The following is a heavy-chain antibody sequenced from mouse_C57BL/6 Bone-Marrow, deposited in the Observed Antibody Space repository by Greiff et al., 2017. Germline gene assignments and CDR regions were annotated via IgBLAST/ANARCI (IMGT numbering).Heavy chain of an antibody. CDR1: GYTFTSYW. CDR2: IHPNSGST. Sequence: QVQLQQPGAELVKPGASVKLSCKASGYTFTSYWMHWVKQRPGQGLEWIGMIHPNSGSTNYNEKFKSKATLTVDKSSSTAYMQLSSLTSEDSAVYYCARSHYYGSSYPWYFDVWGTETTVTVSS. D-gene: IGHD1-1*01. J-gene: IGHJ1*03. CDR3: ARSHYYGSSYPWYFDV. V-gene: IGHV1-64*01.